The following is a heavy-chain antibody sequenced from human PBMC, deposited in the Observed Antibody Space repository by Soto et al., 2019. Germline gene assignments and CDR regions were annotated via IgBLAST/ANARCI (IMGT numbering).Heavy chain of an antibody. V-gene: IGHV3-23*01. D-gene: IGHD2-15*01. CDR3: AKRRGAGGHFDY. Sequence: GSLRLSCAASVFTFSSYAMGWVRQGPGKGLEWVAVVSIGGSTHYADSVRVRFTISRDNSKNTLSLQMNSLTAEDTAVYFCAKRRGAGGHFDYWGQGALVTVSS. CDR1: VFTFSSYA. CDR2: VSIGGST. J-gene: IGHJ4*02.